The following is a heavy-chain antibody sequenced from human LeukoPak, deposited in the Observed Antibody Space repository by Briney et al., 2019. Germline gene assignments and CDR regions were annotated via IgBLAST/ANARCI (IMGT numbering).Heavy chain of an antibody. Sequence: ASVKVSCKASGYTFTGYYMHWVRQAPGQGLEWMGWINPNSGGTNYAQKFHGRVTMTRDTSLSTAHMALSRLRSDDPPVVYCARPTTDYYDRSGYPDAFDIWGQGTMVTVSS. CDR1: GYTFTGYY. V-gene: IGHV1-2*02. J-gene: IGHJ3*02. CDR3: ARPTTDYYDRSGYPDAFDI. D-gene: IGHD3-22*01. CDR2: INPNSGGT.